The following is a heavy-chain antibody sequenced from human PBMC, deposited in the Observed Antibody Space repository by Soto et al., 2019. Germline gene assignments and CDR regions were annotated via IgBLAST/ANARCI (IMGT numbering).Heavy chain of an antibody. CDR2: IYHSGST. J-gene: IGHJ4*02. CDR3: ARGGYYGSGSYYNVVGFGY. Sequence: PSETLSLTCAVSGGSISSGGYSWSWIRQPPGKGLEWIGYIYHSGSTYYNPSLKSRVTISVDRSKNQFSLKLSSVTAADTAVYYCARGGYYGSGSYYNVVGFGYWGQGTLVTVPQ. D-gene: IGHD3-10*01. CDR1: GGSISSGGYS. V-gene: IGHV4-30-2*01.